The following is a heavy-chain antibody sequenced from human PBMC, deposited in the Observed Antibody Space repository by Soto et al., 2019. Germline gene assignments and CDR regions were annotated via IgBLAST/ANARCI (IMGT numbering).Heavy chain of an antibody. D-gene: IGHD1-7*01. V-gene: IGHV3-23*01. CDR1: GLTFSNYA. Sequence: VGSLRLSCATSGLTFSNYAMSWVRQAPGGGLEWVSSMSGSSSTTYYADSVRGRFTISRDRSKNTLYLQMSSLRAEDTALYYCAKNQERELPRVIDFWGQGTLVTVSS. CDR2: MSGSSSTT. J-gene: IGHJ4*02. CDR3: AKNQERELPRVIDF.